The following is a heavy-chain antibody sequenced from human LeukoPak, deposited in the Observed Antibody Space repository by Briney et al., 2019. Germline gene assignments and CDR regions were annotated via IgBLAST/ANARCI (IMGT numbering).Heavy chain of an antibody. D-gene: IGHD1-14*01. CDR1: GGSISNYY. V-gene: IGHV4-4*07. J-gene: IGHJ5*02. Sequence: SETLSLTCTVSGGSISNYYLNWIRQPAGKGLEWIGRIYTSGSTNYNPSLKSRVTMSVDTSKNQFSLKLSSVTAADTAVYYCATTSSSNRNWFDPWGQGTLVTVSS. CDR3: ATTSSSNRNWFDP. CDR2: IYTSGST.